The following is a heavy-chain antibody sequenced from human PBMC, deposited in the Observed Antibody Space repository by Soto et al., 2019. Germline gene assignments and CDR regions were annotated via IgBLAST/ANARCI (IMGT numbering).Heavy chain of an antibody. CDR2: INPSGGST. V-gene: IGHV1-46*01. D-gene: IGHD6-13*01. J-gene: IGHJ3*02. CDR3: ARDRKRYSSSWYNSQFGAFDI. Sequence: ASVKVSCKASGYTFTSYYMHWVRQAPVQGLEWMGIINPSGGSTSYAQKFQGRVTMTRDTSTSTVYMELSSLRSEDTAVYYCARDRKRYSSSWYNSQFGAFDIWGQGTMVTVS. CDR1: GYTFTSYY.